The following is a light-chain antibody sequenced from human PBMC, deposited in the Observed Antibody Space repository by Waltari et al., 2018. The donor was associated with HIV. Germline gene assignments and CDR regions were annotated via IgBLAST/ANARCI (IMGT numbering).Light chain of an antibody. J-gene: IGKJ4*01. CDR3: QQSYNSPLT. Sequence: DIQKTQSPSSLSASVGDRVTITCRASQSVDTFLNWYQQKPGKAPKLLIYGASTLQSGVPSRFSGSGSRTDFTLTISSLQPEDFATYYCQQSYNSPLTFGGGTKVEIK. CDR1: QSVDTF. CDR2: GAS. V-gene: IGKV1-39*01.